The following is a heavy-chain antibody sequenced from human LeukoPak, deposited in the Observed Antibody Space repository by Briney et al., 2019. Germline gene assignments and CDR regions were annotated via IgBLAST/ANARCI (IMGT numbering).Heavy chain of an antibody. Sequence: ASVKVSCKASGYTFTGYYMHWVRQAPGQGLEWMGRINPNSGGTNYAQKFQGRVTMTRDTSISTAYMELSRLRSDDTAVYYCARDMEKSRIQLWFSVGYWGQGTLVTVSS. CDR2: INPNSGGT. D-gene: IGHD5-18*01. J-gene: IGHJ4*02. CDR3: ARDMEKSRIQLWFSVGY. V-gene: IGHV1-2*06. CDR1: GYTFTGYY.